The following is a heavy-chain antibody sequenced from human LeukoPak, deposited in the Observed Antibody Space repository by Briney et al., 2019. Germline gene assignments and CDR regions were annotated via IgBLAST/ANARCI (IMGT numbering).Heavy chain of an antibody. V-gene: IGHV1-69*13. CDR1: GGTFSSYA. Sequence: AASVTASCKASGGTFSSYAISWVRQAPGQGLEWMGGIIPIFGTANYAQKFQGRVTITADESTSTAYMELSSLRSEDTAVYYCARDPGRQWLAYYYYGMDVWGQGTTVTVSS. J-gene: IGHJ6*02. CDR3: ARDPGRQWLAYYYYGMDV. CDR2: IIPIFGTA. D-gene: IGHD6-19*01.